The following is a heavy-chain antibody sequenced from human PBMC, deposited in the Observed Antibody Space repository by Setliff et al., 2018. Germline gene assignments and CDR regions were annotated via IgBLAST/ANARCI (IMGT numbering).Heavy chain of an antibody. D-gene: IGHD6-13*01. CDR1: ADSMNNNF. V-gene: IGHV4-4*08. CDR2: IYPDGTT. Sequence: PSETLSLTCIVSADSMNNNFWTWIRRPPGKGLEWIGYIYPDGTTNYNPSLKSRMTISLDMSKNQFSLTLRSVTAADTAMYYCARGINSVSWTPKNRGRGTLVTVS. J-gene: IGHJ4*02. CDR3: ARGINSVSWTPKN.